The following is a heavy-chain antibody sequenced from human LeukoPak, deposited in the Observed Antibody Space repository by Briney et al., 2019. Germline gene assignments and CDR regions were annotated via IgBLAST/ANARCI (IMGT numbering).Heavy chain of an antibody. CDR1: GFTLSNYW. Sequence: GSLRLSCATSGFTLSNYWMTWVRQAPGKGLEWVANIGEDGSEKYYVESVKGRFTISRDNAKNSVGLQMNSLRGEDTAVYYCARGGQRWLDPWGQGTPVTVAS. CDR2: IGEDGSEK. J-gene: IGHJ5*02. CDR3: ARGGQRWLDP. D-gene: IGHD2-2*01. V-gene: IGHV3-7*04.